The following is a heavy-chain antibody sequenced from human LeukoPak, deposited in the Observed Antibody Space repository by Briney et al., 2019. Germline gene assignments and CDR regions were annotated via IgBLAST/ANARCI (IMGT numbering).Heavy chain of an antibody. D-gene: IGHD3-10*01. V-gene: IGHV3-9*01. CDR2: ISWNSGST. Sequence: GGSLRLSCAASGFKFDDHAMHWVRQAPGKGLEWVSGISWNSGSTDYADSVKGRFTISKDNAKNSLYLQMNSLTAEDTALYYCAKDIEGSGSYYSNYWGQGTLVTVSS. J-gene: IGHJ4*02. CDR1: GFKFDDHA. CDR3: AKDIEGSGSYYSNY.